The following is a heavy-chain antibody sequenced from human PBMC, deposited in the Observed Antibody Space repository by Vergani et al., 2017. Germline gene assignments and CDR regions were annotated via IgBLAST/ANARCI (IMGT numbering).Heavy chain of an antibody. Sequence: EVQLVESGGGLAQPGRSLRLSCTGSGFTFGDYGLTWVRQAPGEGLEFISFIRSKTYGGTTEYATSVKGRFTISRDDSKAIAYLQMNSLKTEDTAVYYCTTGFPGSSWSTYWGQGTLVTVSS. J-gene: IGHJ4*01. CDR1: GFTFGDYG. V-gene: IGHV3-49*04. CDR3: TTGFPGSSWSTY. D-gene: IGHD6-13*01. CDR2: IRSKTYGGTT.